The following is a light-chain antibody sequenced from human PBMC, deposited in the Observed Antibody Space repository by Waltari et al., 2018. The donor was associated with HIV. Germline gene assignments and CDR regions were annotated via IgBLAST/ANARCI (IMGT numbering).Light chain of an antibody. Sequence: IVMTQSPLSLPVTLGEPASISCRSRESLLYSNGYNYVDWYVQKQGQSPRLLIYLASNRASGVPDRFTGSGSGTDFTLSISRVEAEDVAVYYCMQILLSPFTFGQGTKLE. CDR1: ESLLYSNGYNY. CDR2: LAS. J-gene: IGKJ2*01. CDR3: MQILLSPFT. V-gene: IGKV2-28*01.